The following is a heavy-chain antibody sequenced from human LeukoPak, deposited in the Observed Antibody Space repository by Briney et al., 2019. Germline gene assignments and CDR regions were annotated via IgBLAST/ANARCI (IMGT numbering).Heavy chain of an antibody. J-gene: IGHJ4*02. CDR1: GFTLDDYA. V-gene: IGHV3-9*01. CDR3: AKDTLATISAIDY. Sequence: GRSLRLSCAASGFTLDDYAMHWVRQAPGKGLEWVSGISWNSGSIGYADSVKGRFTISRDNAKNSLYLQMNSLRAEDTALYYCAKDTLATISAIDYWGQGTLVTVSS. D-gene: IGHD5-24*01. CDR2: ISWNSGSI.